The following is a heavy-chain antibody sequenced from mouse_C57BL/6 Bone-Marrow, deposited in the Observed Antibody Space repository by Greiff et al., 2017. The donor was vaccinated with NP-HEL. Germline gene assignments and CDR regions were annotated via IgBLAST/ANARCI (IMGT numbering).Heavy chain of an antibody. Sequence: EVKLVESGGDLVKPGGSLKLSCAASGFTFSSYGMSWVRQTPDKRLEWVATISSGGSYTYYPDSVKGRFTISRDNAKNTLYLQMSSLKSEDTAMYYCARPNYYSNYPFAYWGQGTLVTVSA. CDR1: GFTFSSYG. D-gene: IGHD2-5*01. CDR2: ISSGGSYT. J-gene: IGHJ3*01. CDR3: ARPNYYSNYPFAY. V-gene: IGHV5-6*01.